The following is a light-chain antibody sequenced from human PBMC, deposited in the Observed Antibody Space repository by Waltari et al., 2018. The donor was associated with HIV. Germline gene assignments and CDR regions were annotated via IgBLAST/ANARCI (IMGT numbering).Light chain of an antibody. Sequence: QSVLTQPPSASGTPGQRVTISCSGDSSISGRNFVNWYQQLPGTAPKLLIYRSYQRPSGVPDRFSGSKSGSSASLAISGLRSEDEAVYYCAAWDDNLRVVFGGGTKLTVL. CDR3: AAWDDNLRVV. J-gene: IGLJ2*01. CDR1: SSISGRNF. V-gene: IGLV1-47*01. CDR2: RSY.